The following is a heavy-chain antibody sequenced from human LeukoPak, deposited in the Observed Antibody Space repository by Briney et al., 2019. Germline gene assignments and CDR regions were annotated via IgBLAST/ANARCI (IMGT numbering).Heavy chain of an antibody. V-gene: IGHV3-21*01. CDR1: GFIFSSYS. Sequence: KPGGSLRLSCAASGFIFSSYSMNWVHQAPGKGLEWVSYISSSSTYIYYADSVKGRFTISRDNAKNSLYLQMNSLRAEDTAVYYCARECGYSYVDWSQGTLVTVSS. D-gene: IGHD5-18*01. CDR3: ARECGYSYVD. J-gene: IGHJ4*02. CDR2: ISSSSTYI.